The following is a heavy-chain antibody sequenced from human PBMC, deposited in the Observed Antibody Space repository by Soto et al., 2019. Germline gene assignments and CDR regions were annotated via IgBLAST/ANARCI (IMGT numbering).Heavy chain of an antibody. J-gene: IGHJ5*02. CDR2: IIPILGIA. V-gene: IGHV1-69*02. Sequence: GASVKVSCKAPGGTFSSYTISWVRQAPGQGLEWMGRIIPILGIANYAQKFQGRVTITAGKSTSTAYMELSSLRSEDTAVYYCARAPDYSNYENWFDPWGQGTLVTVSS. CDR3: ARAPDYSNYENWFDP. D-gene: IGHD4-4*01. CDR1: GGTFSSYT.